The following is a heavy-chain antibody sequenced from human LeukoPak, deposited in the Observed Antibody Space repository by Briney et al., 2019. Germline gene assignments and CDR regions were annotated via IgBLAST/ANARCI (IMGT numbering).Heavy chain of an antibody. Sequence: GGSLRLSCAASGFTFSNYWMSWVRQAPGKGLEWVANIKEDGSEKNYVDSVKGRFTISRDNAKNSLYLQMNSLRAEDTGVYYCARDKYCSDDNCDGGSKFDYWGQGTLVTVSS. CDR1: GFTFSNYW. V-gene: IGHV3-7*01. CDR3: ARDKYCSDDNCDGGSKFDY. CDR2: IKEDGSEK. D-gene: IGHD2-15*01. J-gene: IGHJ4*02.